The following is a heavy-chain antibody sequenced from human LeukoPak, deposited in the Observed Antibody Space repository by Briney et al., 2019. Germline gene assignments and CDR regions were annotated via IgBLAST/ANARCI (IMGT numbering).Heavy chain of an antibody. CDR1: GGSISSYY. CDR2: IYTSGST. V-gene: IGHV4-4*07. J-gene: IGHJ6*02. CDR3: ARGRRYSSSLYGMDV. Sequence: SETLSLTCTVSGGSISSYYWSWIRQPAGKGLEWIGRIYTSGSTNYNPSLKSRVTISVDTSKNQFSLKLSSVTAADTAVYYCARGRRYSSSLYGMDVWGQRTTVTVSS. D-gene: IGHD6-13*01.